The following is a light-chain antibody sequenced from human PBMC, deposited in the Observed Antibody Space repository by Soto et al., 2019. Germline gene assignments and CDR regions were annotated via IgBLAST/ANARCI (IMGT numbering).Light chain of an antibody. CDR1: SSDVGGYNY. Sequence: QSALTQPPSASGSPGQSVTISCTGTSSDVGGYNYVSWYQQHPGKVPKLMVYEVNKRPTGVPDRFSGSKSGNTASLTVSGLQAEDAADYYWTADAGGNNVFGPGTKVTDL. CDR2: EVN. J-gene: IGLJ1*01. V-gene: IGLV2-8*01. CDR3: TADAGGNNV.